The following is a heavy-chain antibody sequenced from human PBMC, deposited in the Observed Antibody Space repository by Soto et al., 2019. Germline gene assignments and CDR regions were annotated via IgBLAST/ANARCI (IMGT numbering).Heavy chain of an antibody. D-gene: IGHD6-19*01. J-gene: IGHJ4*02. CDR3: ARIDGYSSGWYQLGIFDY. CDR1: GFTFSSYW. CDR2: IKQDGSEK. V-gene: IGHV3-7*01. Sequence: PGGSLRLSCAASGFTFSSYWMSWVRQAPGKGLEWVANIKQDGSEKYYVDSVKGRFTISRDNAKNSLYLQMNSLRAEDTAVYYCARIDGYSSGWYQLGIFDYWGQGTLVTVSS.